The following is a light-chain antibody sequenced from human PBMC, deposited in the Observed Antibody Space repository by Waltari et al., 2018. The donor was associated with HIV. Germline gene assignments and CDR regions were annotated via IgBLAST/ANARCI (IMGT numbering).Light chain of an antibody. CDR2: RNN. J-gene: IGLJ2*01. Sequence: SVLTQPPSASGTPGQRVTIPCSGSSSNIGVTYVYWYQQLPGTTPKLLIQRNNQRPAGVPGRFSGSKSGTSASLAISGLRSEDEADYYCASWDDSLSGLVFGGGTKLTVL. V-gene: IGLV1-47*01. CDR3: ASWDDSLSGLV. CDR1: SSNIGVTY.